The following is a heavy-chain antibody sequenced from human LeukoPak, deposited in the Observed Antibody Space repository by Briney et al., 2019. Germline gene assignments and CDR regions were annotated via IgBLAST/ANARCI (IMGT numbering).Heavy chain of an antibody. V-gene: IGHV3-66*01. CDR1: GFTVTGSH. D-gene: IGHD4-17*01. Sequence: GGSLRLSCAASGFTVTGSHMTWVRQAPGKGLQWVSITYSGGTTYYADFVRDRFTMPRDNSDNTLYLHLNSLEADDTAVYYCARESRLAVTTAFDIWGQGTMVTVTS. J-gene: IGHJ3*02. CDR3: ARESRLAVTTAFDI. CDR2: TYSGGTT.